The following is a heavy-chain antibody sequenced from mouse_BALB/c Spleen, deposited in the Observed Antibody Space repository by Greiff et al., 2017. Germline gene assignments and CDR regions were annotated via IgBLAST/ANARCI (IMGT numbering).Heavy chain of an antibody. CDR2: ISSGGST. V-gene: IGHV5-6-5*01. Sequence: EVKLVESGGGLVKPGGSLKLSCAASGFTFSSYAMSWVRQTPEKRLEWVASISSGGSTYYPDSVKGRFTISRDNARNILYLQMSSLRSEDTAMYYCARGTGTWFAYWGKGTLVTVAA. D-gene: IGHD4-1*01. CDR1: GFTFSSYA. J-gene: IGHJ3*01. CDR3: ARGTGTWFAY.